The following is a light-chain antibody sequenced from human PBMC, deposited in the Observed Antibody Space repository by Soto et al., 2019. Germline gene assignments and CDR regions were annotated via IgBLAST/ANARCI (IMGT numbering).Light chain of an antibody. CDR2: EVS. Sequence: QSALTQPPSASGSPGQSVTISCTGTSSDVGGYNYVSWYQQHPGKAPKLMIYEVSKRPSGVPDRFSGSKSGNTASLTVSGLQAEDEADYYCSSYAGSNTPFGTATKLTVL. CDR1: SSDVGGYNY. CDR3: SSYAGSNTP. J-gene: IGLJ1*01. V-gene: IGLV2-8*01.